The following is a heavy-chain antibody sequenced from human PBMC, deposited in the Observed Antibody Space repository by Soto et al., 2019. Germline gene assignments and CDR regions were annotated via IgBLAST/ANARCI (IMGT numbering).Heavy chain of an antibody. J-gene: IGHJ4*02. CDR1: RGAFSSFA. D-gene: IGHD3-3*01. Sequence: SVKVSCKASRGAFSSFAIRWVRQAPGQGLDWMGGIIHVYGTTDYHQKLQGRVNVTEDESTRNAYMELRSMKSEDTAIYYCEVGTMFDYWGQGTLVTVSS. CDR3: EVGTMFDY. CDR2: IIHVYGTT. V-gene: IGHV1-69*13.